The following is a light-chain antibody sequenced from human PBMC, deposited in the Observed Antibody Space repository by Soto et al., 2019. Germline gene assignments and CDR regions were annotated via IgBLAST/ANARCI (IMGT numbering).Light chain of an antibody. Sequence: QSVLTQPPSASGTPGQRVTISCSGSSSNIGRNTVNWYQQFPGTAPKLLIYGNNQRPSGVSDRFYGSKSGTSASLAISGLQAEDEADYYCASWDDSLSGPVFGGGTKLTVL. V-gene: IGLV1-44*01. J-gene: IGLJ3*02. CDR1: SSNIGRNT. CDR3: ASWDDSLSGPV. CDR2: GNN.